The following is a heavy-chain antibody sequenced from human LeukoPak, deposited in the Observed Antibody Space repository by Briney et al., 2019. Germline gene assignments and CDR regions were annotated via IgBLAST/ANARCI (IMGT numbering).Heavy chain of an antibody. Sequence: GGSLRLSCAVSGLTFSIYGMGWVRQAPGKGLEWISFISGSGGSTYYADSVKGRFTVSRDNSKNTLYLQMSSLSAEDTAVYYCAKGFCSGGSCLRPHYFDYWGQGALVTVSS. J-gene: IGHJ4*02. CDR1: GLTFSIYG. D-gene: IGHD2-15*01. CDR2: ISGSGGST. CDR3: AKGFCSGGSCLRPHYFDY. V-gene: IGHV3-23*01.